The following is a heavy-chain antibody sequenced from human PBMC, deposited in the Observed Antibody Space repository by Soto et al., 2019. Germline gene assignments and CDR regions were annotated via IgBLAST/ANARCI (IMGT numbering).Heavy chain of an antibody. V-gene: IGHV3-23*01. D-gene: IGHD2-15*01. CDR3: AKDGVRIFASGDWFDP. CDR1: GFTFSSYA. J-gene: IGHJ5*02. Sequence: EVQLLESGGGLVQPGGSLRLSCAASGFTFSSYAMTWVRQAPGKGLEWVSAISARGDSTYYADSVRGRFTISRDNSKNTLYLQMNTLRAEDTAEYYCAKDGVRIFASGDWFDPWGQGTLVTVSS. CDR2: ISARGDST.